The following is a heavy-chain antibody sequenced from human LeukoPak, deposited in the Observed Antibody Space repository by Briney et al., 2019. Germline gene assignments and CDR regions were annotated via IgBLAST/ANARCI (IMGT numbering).Heavy chain of an antibody. CDR1: GYTFTGYY. Sequence: ASVKVSCKASGYTFTGYYMHWVRQAPGQGLEWMGWINPNSGGTSYAQKFQGRVTMTRDTSISTAYMVLSRLRSDDTAVYYCARRVVVVAARTYDYWGQGTLVTVSS. CDR3: ARRVVVVAARTYDY. CDR2: INPNSGGT. D-gene: IGHD2-15*01. J-gene: IGHJ4*02. V-gene: IGHV1-2*02.